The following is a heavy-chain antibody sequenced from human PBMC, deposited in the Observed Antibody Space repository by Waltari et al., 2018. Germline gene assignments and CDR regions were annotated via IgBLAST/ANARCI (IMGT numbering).Heavy chain of an antibody. CDR3: ARGSGYGPGWY. V-gene: IGHV4-61*09. CDR2: IYTSGST. Sequence: QVQLQESGPGLVKPSQTLSLTCTVSGGSISSGSYYWSWIRQPAGKGLEWIGYIYTSGSTNYNPSLKSRVTIAVDTSKNQFSLKLSSVTAADTAVYYCARGSGYGPGWYWGQGTLVTVSS. J-gene: IGHJ4*02. D-gene: IGHD5-12*01. CDR1: GGSISSGSYY.